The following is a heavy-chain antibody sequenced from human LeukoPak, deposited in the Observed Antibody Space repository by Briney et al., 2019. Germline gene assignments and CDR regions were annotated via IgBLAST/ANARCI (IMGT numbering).Heavy chain of an antibody. D-gene: IGHD2-2*01. CDR1: GFTFSSHH. V-gene: IGHV3-7*01. Sequence: GGALRLSCVASGFTFSSHHMNWVRQTPGKGLESVATIKPDGSEKYYVESVKGRFTLSRDNAKSSLYLQMNSLRAEDTGVYFCARMSSYCDYWAQGPL. CDR2: IKPDGSEK. J-gene: IGHJ4*02. CDR3: ARMSSYCDY.